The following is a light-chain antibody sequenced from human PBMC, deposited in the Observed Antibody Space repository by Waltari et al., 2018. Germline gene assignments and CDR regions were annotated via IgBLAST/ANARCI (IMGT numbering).Light chain of an antibody. CDR3: QQLNTYPLT. V-gene: IGKV1-9*01. CDR1: TGISSY. Sequence: IQLTQSPSSLSASVGDRVTITCRANTGISSYLAGYQQNPGKAQRLLIYAASTLQSGFPSRFIGSESVTDFTLTINSLQPEDFATYSCQQLNTYPLTFGGGTKVEIK. J-gene: IGKJ4*01. CDR2: AAS.